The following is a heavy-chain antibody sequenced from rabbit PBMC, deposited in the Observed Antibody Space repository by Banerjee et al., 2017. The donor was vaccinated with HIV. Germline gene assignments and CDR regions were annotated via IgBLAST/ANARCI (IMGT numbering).Heavy chain of an antibody. V-gene: IGHV1S47*01. CDR3: VRAAGYGGYGFATGFDL. CDR1: GFDFSSYG. D-gene: IGHD6-1*01. CDR2: IYPDFGTT. Sequence: QQQLVESGGGLVTLGGSLTLSCKASGFDFSSYGISWVRQAPGKGLEWIAYIYPDFGTTDYASWVNGRFTISLDNAQNTVFLQMTSLTAADTATYFCVRAAGYGGYGFATGFDLWGQGTLVTVS. J-gene: IGHJ4*01.